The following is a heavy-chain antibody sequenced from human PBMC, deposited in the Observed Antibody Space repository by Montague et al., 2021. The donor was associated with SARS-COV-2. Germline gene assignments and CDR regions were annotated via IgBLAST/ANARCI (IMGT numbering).Heavy chain of an antibody. CDR3: ATMATDLYYNGMDV. CDR2: ISSSGSTI. D-gene: IGHD5-24*01. V-gene: IGHV3-48*03. Sequence: SLRLSCAASGFTFSSYEMNWVRQAPGKGLEWVSYISSSGSTISYADSVKGRFTISRDNAEDSLYLQMNSLRAEDTAVYYCATMATDLYYNGMDVWGQGTTVTVSS. CDR1: GFTFSSYE. J-gene: IGHJ6*02.